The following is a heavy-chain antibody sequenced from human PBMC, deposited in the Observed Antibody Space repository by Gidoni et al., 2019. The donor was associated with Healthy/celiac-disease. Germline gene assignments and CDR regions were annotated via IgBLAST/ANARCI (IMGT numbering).Heavy chain of an antibody. CDR3: ARGGGSSSWYDGNWFDP. Sequence: QVQLQESGPGLVKPSETMSLTYTVSGGPFSSYYWSWLRQPPGKGLAWIGYISYSGSTNYNPSLKSRVTISVDTSKTQFSLKLSSVTAADTAVYYCARGGGSSSWYDGNWFDPWGQGTLVTVSS. J-gene: IGHJ5*02. CDR1: GGPFSSYY. CDR2: ISYSGST. V-gene: IGHV4-59*01. D-gene: IGHD6-13*01.